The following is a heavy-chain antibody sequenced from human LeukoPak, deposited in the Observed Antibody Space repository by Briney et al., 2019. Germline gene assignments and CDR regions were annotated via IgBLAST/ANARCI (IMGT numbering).Heavy chain of an antibody. CDR2: IYPGDSDT. D-gene: IGHD3-22*01. V-gene: IGHV5-51*01. CDR1: GYSFPSYW. J-gene: IGHJ6*02. Sequence: GESLKISCKGSGYSFPSYWFGWVRQMPGKGLEGMGIIYPGDSDTRYSPCFQGQVTISADKSISTAYLQWSSLKASDTAMYYCARYYYDSSGYYSGMDVWGQGTTVTVSS. CDR3: ARYYYDSSGYYSGMDV.